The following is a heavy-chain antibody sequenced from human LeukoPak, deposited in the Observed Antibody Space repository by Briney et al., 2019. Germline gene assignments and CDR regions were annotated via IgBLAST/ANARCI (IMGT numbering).Heavy chain of an antibody. J-gene: IGHJ4*01. V-gene: IGHV4-59*08. CDR3: ARTSHAPYYYDSSGYYPFDY. D-gene: IGHD3-22*01. CDR1: GGSISSYY. CDR2: IYYSGST. Sequence: SETLSLTCTVSGGSISSYYWSWIRQPPGKGLEWIGYIYYSGSTNYNPSLKSRVTISVDTSKNQFSLKLSSVTAADTAVYYCARTSHAPYYYDSSGYYPFDYWGHGTLVTVSS.